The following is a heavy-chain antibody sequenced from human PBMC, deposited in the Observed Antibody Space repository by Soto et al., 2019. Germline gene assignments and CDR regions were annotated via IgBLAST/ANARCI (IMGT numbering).Heavy chain of an antibody. CDR3: TRGTDLLFCTGTSCPGIDL. CDR1: GFTFDDYG. Sequence: GGSLRLSCAASGFTFDDYGMNWVRQAPGKRLEWVSFISFSGNTIYYADSVKGRFTISRDNAKNSLYLQMYSLRVEYTALYYCTRGTDLLFCTGTSCPGIDLWGLGTTVTVSS. D-gene: IGHD2-2*01. V-gene: IGHV3-48*04. J-gene: IGHJ6*02. CDR2: ISFSGNTI.